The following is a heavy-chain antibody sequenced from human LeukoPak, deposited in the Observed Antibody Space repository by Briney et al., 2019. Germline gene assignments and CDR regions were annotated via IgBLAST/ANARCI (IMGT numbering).Heavy chain of an antibody. V-gene: IGHV3-7*04. CDR1: GFPFSSYW. CDR3: TRVGYIDEGIDY. CDR2: IKQDGSKK. D-gene: IGHD5-24*01. J-gene: IGHJ4*02. Sequence: VLPGGSLRLSCVASGFPFSSYWMTWVRQAPGKGLEWVANIKQDGSKKSYVDSVKGRFTISRDNAKNSLYLQMNSLKAEDTAIYYCTRVGYIDEGIDYWGQGTLVTVSS.